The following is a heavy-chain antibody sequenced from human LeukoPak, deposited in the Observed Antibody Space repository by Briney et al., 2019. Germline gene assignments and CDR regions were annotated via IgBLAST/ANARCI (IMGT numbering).Heavy chain of an antibody. V-gene: IGHV1-24*01. CDR1: GYTLTELS. J-gene: IGHJ5*02. Sequence: ASVKVSCKVSGYTLTELSMHWVRQAPGKGLEWMGGFDPEDGETIYAQKFQGRVTMTEDTSTDTAYMELSSLRSEDTAVYYCARVYGSSKIVGAVSAWGQGTLVTVSS. CDR3: ARVYGSSKIVGAVSA. CDR2: FDPEDGET. D-gene: IGHD1-26*01.